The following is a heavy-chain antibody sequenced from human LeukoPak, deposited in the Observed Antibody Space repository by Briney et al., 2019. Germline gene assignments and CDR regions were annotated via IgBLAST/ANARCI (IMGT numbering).Heavy chain of an antibody. CDR3: AKRSNYCLLDY. J-gene: IGHJ4*02. CDR1: GFTFSSYA. V-gene: IGHV3-23*01. D-gene: IGHD4-11*01. CDR2: ISASGGNT. Sequence: AESLRLSCAAYGFTFSSYAMNWVRQAPGKGMEWVSTISASGGNTYSADSLKGRFTISRDNSKNTLYLQMSSLRAEDTAVYYCAKRSNYCLLDYWGQGTLVTVSS.